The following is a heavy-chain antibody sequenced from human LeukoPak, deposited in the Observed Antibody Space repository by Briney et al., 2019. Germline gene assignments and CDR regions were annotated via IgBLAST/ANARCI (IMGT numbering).Heavy chain of an antibody. V-gene: IGHV3-23*01. J-gene: IGHJ4*02. CDR2: IRGSGGST. CDR1: GFTFSTYA. CDR3: AKDAKRNYDFWDRFDY. Sequence: GGSLRLSCAASGFTFSTYAMSWVRQAPGKGLEWVSAIRGSGGSTYYADSVKGRFTISRDNSKNTLYLQMNSLRAEDTALYHCAKDAKRNYDFWDRFDYWGQGTLVTVSS. D-gene: IGHD3-3*01.